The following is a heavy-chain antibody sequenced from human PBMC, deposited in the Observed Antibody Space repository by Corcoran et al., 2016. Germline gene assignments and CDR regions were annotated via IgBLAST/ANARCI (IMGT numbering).Heavy chain of an antibody. CDR1: GYTFTSYA. CDR3: ARGRYYYDSSGYLAIDI. Sequence: QVQLVQSGAEVKKPGASVKVSCKASGYTFTSYAKHWVRQAPGQRLEWMGWINAGNGNTKYSQKFQGRVTITRDTSASTAYMELSSLRSEDTAVYYCARGRYYYDSSGYLAIDIWGQGTMVTVSS. V-gene: IGHV1-3*01. D-gene: IGHD3-22*01. J-gene: IGHJ3*02. CDR2: INAGNGNT.